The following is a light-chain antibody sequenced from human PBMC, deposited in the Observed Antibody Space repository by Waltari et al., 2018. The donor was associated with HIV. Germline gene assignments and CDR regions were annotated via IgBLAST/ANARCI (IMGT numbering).Light chain of an antibody. CDR1: SSGVGFYNF. Sequence: QSALTQPASVSGSLGQSISISCSGTSSGVGFYNFVSWYQQRPGSPPKLIIYDDKNRLSGVSIRFSGSKSGNTASLTISGLQPEDEGDYYCSSRAVDGSLVFGGGTKVT. CDR3: SSRAVDGSLV. J-gene: IGLJ2*01. V-gene: IGLV2-23*01. CDR2: DDK.